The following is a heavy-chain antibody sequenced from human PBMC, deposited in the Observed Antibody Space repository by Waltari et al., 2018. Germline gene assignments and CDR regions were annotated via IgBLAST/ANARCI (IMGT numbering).Heavy chain of an antibody. J-gene: IGHJ6*03. CDR1: GFTFSSYE. V-gene: IGHV3-48*03. CDR2: ISSSGSTI. CDR3: ARDWVPAVSPMDV. Sequence: EVQLVESGGGLVQPGGSLRLSCAASGFTFSSYEMNWVRQAPGKGREGVSYISSSGSTIYYADSVKGRFTISRDNAKNSLYLQMNSLRAEDTAVYYCARDWVPAVSPMDVWGKVTTVTVSS. D-gene: IGHD3-16*01.